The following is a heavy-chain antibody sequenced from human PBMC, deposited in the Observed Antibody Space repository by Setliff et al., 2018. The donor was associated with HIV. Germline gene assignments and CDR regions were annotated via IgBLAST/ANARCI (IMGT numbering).Heavy chain of an antibody. D-gene: IGHD3-3*01. CDR2: INTNTGNP. CDR1: GYTFTSYA. V-gene: IGHV7-4-1*02. CDR3: ARDRRAYYDFWSGFYFDY. J-gene: IGHJ4*02. Sequence: ASVKVSCKASGYTFTSYAMNWVRQAPGQGLEWMGWINTNTGNPTYAQGRTGRFVFSLDTSVSTAYLQISSLKAEDTAVYYCARDRRAYYDFWSGFYFDYWGQGTLVTVSS.